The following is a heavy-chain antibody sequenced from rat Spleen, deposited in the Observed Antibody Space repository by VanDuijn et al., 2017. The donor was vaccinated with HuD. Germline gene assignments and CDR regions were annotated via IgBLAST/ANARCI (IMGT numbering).Heavy chain of an antibody. D-gene: IGHD1-6*01. CDR3: TTGVYTTDYYYVYFDY. V-gene: IGHV5-20*01. CDR2: ISYDGSST. J-gene: IGHJ2*01. Sequence: EVQLVESGGGLVQPGRSMKLSCAASGFTFSNYDMAWVRQAPTKGLEWVASISYDGSSTYYRDSVKGRFTISRDNAKSTLYLQMDSLRSEDTATYYCTTGVYTTDYYYVYFDYWGQGVMVTVSS. CDR1: GFTFSNYD.